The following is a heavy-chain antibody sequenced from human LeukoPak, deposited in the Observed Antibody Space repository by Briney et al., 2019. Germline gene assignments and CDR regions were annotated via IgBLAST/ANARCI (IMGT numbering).Heavy chain of an antibody. CDR1: AGSMSSAGYY. Sequence: SETLSPTCTVYAGSMSSAGYYCSWIRQHPGKGLEWIGFIYYSESPYYNPSLKSRGTISVDAAKNQFCLKLRAVTAAETAVYYCASSTLFGAFDPWGQGPLVPVSS. CDR3: ASSTLFGAFDP. V-gene: IGHV4-31*03. D-gene: IGHD3-16*01. J-gene: IGHJ5*02. CDR2: IYYSESP.